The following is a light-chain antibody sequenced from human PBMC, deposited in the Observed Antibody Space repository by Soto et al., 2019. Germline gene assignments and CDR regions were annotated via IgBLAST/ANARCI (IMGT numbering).Light chain of an antibody. J-gene: IGKJ3*01. V-gene: IGKV3-15*01. Sequence: EIVMTQSPATLSVSPGERVTLSCRASQSVSRFLAWYQQRPGQAPRLLIYDTSTRATGVPARFSGSGSGTEFSLTISSLQSEDFAVYYCQQYDNWIFTFGPGTKVDIK. CDR3: QQYDNWIFT. CDR1: QSVSRF. CDR2: DTS.